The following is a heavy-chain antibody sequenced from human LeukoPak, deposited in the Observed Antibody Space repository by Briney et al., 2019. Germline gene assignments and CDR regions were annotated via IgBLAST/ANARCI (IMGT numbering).Heavy chain of an antibody. CDR1: GGSISGYF. V-gene: IGHV4-4*07. Sequence: PSETLSLTCTVSGGSISGYFWSWIRQPAGKGLEWIGRIYTSGSTNYNPSLKSRVTMSVDTSKNQFSLKLSSVTAADTAVYYCARVTGAAAGIYYYYYYMDAWGKGTTVTVSS. D-gene: IGHD6-13*01. CDR2: IYTSGST. J-gene: IGHJ6*03. CDR3: ARVTGAAAGIYYYYYYMDA.